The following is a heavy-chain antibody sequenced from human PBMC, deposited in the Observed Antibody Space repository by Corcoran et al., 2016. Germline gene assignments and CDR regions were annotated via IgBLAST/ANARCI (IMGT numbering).Heavy chain of an antibody. J-gene: IGHJ4*02. Sequence: QVQLVQSGAEVKKPGASVKVSCKASGYTFTSYDINWVRQATGQGLEWMGWMNPNSGNTGYAPKFQGRVTMTRNTSISTDYMELSSLRAEDTAVYYCAMTADYGDYSFDDWGQGTRVTVSS. CDR1: GYTFTSYD. CDR3: AMTADYGDYSFDD. V-gene: IGHV1-8*01. CDR2: MNPNSGNT. D-gene: IGHD4-17*01.